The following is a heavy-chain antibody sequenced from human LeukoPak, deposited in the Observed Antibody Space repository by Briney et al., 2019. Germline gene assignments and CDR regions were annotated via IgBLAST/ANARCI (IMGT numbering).Heavy chain of an antibody. V-gene: IGHV1-69*13. Sequence: ASVKVSCKASGYTFTSYAMNWVRQAPGQGLEWMGGIIPIFGTANYAQKFQGRVTITADESTSTAYMELSSLRSEDTAVYYCARRGQVEMATIFHYYYMDVWGKGTTVTVSS. J-gene: IGHJ6*03. CDR1: GYTFTSYA. D-gene: IGHD5-24*01. CDR3: ARRGQVEMATIFHYYYMDV. CDR2: IIPIFGTA.